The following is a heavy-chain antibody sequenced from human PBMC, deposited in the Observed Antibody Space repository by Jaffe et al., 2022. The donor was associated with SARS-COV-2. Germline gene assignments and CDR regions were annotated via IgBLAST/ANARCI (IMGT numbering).Heavy chain of an antibody. D-gene: IGHD2-2*01. CDR1: GFTFRSSA. J-gene: IGHJ4*02. V-gene: IGHV3-23*01. CDR2: ISGSGGTT. CDR3: AKEATPEY. Sequence: EVQLLESGGGLVQPGGSLRLSCVASGFTFRSSAMSWVRQAPGKGLEWVSAISGSGGTTHYADSVKGRFTISRDNSKSTLYLQLNSLSPGDTAVYYCAKEATPEYWGQGTLVTVSS.